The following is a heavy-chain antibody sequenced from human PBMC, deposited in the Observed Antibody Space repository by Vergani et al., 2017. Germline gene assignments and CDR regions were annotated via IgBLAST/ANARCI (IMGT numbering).Heavy chain of an antibody. Sequence: EVQLVESGGGLVQPGGSLRLSCAASGFTFSSYEMNWVRQAPGKGLEWVSYISSSGSTIYYADSVKGRFTISRDNAKNSLYLQMNSLRAEDTAVYYCARRYYDSSGYFPGAFDIWGQGTMVTVSS. V-gene: IGHV3-48*03. D-gene: IGHD3-22*01. J-gene: IGHJ3*02. CDR3: ARRYYDSSGYFPGAFDI. CDR1: GFTFSSYE. CDR2: ISSSGSTI.